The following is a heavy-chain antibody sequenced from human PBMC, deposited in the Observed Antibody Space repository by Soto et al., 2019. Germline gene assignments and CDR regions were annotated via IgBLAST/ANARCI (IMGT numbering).Heavy chain of an antibody. Sequence: QVQLVQSGAEVKKPGASVKVSCQASGYAFSNNDISWVRQGTGQGLEWMGWMNPNSGNGGYAQKFQGRVTMTRDTSTSTASMELRSLTSDDTAIYYCARMATSGTLNWFDPWGQGTLVTVSS. J-gene: IGHJ5*02. CDR1: GYAFSNND. CDR2: MNPNSGNG. CDR3: ARMATSGTLNWFDP. V-gene: IGHV1-8*01.